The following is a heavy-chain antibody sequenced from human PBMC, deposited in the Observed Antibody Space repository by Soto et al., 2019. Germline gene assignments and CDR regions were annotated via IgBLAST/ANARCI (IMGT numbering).Heavy chain of an antibody. V-gene: IGHV3-33*01. J-gene: IGHJ4*02. CDR2: IWYDGSNK. D-gene: IGHD1-26*01. CDR1: GFTFSSYG. CDR3: ARDTLGGELLVFGY. Sequence: QVQLVESGGGAVQPGRSLRLSCAASGFTFSSYGMHWVRQAPGKGLEWVAVIWYDGSNKYYADSVKGRFTISRDNSKNTLYLQMNSLRAEDTAVYYCARDTLGGELLVFGYWGQGTLVTVSS.